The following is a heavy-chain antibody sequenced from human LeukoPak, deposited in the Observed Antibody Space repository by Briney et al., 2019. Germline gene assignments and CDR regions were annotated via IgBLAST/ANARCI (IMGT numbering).Heavy chain of an antibody. CDR3: AREVGGSYYAFDI. CDR1: GYTLTDYY. D-gene: IGHD1-26*01. Sequence: ASVKVSCKASGYTLTDYYMHWVRQAPGQGLEWMGRINPNSGGTNYAQKFQGRVTMTRDTSISTAYMELSRLRYDDAAMYFCAREVGGSYYAFDIRGQGTMVTVSS. J-gene: IGHJ3*02. V-gene: IGHV1-2*02. CDR2: INPNSGGT.